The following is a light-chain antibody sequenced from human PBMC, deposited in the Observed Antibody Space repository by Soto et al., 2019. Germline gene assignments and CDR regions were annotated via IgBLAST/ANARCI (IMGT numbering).Light chain of an antibody. V-gene: IGLV2-8*01. CDR2: EVS. CDR1: SSDVGDNY. CDR3: SAYAGSNNFV. J-gene: IGLJ1*01. Sequence: QSALTQPPSASGSPGQSVTISCTGTSSDVGDNYVSWYQQHLGKAPKLIIYEVSQRPSGVPDRFSGFKSGNTASLTVSGLQTEDEADYYCSAYAGSNNFVFGSGTKLTVL.